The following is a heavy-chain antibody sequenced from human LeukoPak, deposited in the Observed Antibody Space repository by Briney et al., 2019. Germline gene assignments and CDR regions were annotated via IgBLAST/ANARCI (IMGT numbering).Heavy chain of an antibody. CDR1: GGTFSSYA. CDR2: IIPIFGTA. CDR3: ARRDGRVSDHDFWSGSDDAFDI. J-gene: IGHJ3*02. Sequence: GSSVKVSCKASGGTFSSYAISWVRQAPGQGLEWMGGIIPIFGTANYAQKFQGRVTITTDESTSTAYMELSSLRSEDTAVYYCARRDGRVSDHDFWSGSDDAFDIWGQGTMVTVSS. D-gene: IGHD3-3*01. V-gene: IGHV1-69*05.